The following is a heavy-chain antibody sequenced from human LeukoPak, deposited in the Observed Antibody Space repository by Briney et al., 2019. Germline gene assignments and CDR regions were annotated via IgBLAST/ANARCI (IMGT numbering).Heavy chain of an antibody. Sequence: GGSLRLSCAASGFTFSTYAMSWVRQAPGKGLEWVSAISANGGSTYYADSVKGRFTISRDNSKNTLYVQMDSLRAEDTAVYYCARDRDVPAIGMDVWGQGTTVTVSS. CDR1: GFTFSTYA. V-gene: IGHV3-23*01. J-gene: IGHJ6*02. CDR3: ARDRDVPAIGMDV. CDR2: ISANGGST.